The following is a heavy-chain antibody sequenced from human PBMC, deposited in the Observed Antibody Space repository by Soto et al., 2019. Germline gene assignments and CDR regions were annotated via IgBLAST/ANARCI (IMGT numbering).Heavy chain of an antibody. CDR1: GGSISSSNW. Sequence: QVQLQESGPGLVKPSGTLSLTCAVSGGSISSSNWWSWVRQPPGKGLEWIGEIYHSGSTTYNPSLKSRVTLSVDKSNNQFSLKLSSVSAADTAVYSCARVSVAGTRFDYCGQGTLVTVSS. D-gene: IGHD6-19*01. CDR3: ARVSVAGTRFDY. J-gene: IGHJ4*02. V-gene: IGHV4-4*02. CDR2: IYHSGST.